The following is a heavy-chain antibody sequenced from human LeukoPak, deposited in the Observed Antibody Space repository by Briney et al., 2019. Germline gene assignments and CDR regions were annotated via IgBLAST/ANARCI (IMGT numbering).Heavy chain of an antibody. D-gene: IGHD2-2*01. J-gene: IGHJ3*02. CDR3: ARPRRPLPYDAFDI. V-gene: IGHV4-34*01. Sequence: SETLSLTCAVYGGSFSGYYWSWIRQPPGKGLEWIGEINHSGSTNYNPSLKSRVTISVDTSKNQFSLKLSSVTAADTAVYYCARPRRPLPYDAFDIWGQGTMVTVSS. CDR2: INHSGST. CDR1: GGSFSGYY.